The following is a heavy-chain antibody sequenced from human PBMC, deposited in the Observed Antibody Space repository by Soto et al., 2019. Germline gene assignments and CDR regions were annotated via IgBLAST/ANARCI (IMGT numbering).Heavy chain of an antibody. J-gene: IGHJ4*02. Sequence: QVQLVQSGAEVKKPGSSVKVSCKASGGTFSSYAISWVRQAPGQGLEWMGGIITIFGTANYAQKCQGRVTITTEEATSTAYLGLSSLGSEETAVSYYARYSSGRPFDYWGQGTLVTVSS. CDR2: IITIFGTA. D-gene: IGHD6-19*01. V-gene: IGHV1-69*01. CDR3: ARYSSGRPFDY. CDR1: GGTFSSYA.